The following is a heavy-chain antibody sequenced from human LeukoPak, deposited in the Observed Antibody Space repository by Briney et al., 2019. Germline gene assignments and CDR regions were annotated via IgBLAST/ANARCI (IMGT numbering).Heavy chain of an antibody. CDR1: GFTFSTSS. Sequence: GGSLRLSCAASGFTFSTSSMNWVRQAPGKGLEWVSYISGSSDTIYYTDSVKGRFTFSRDNAKNSLYLQMNSLRDEDTAVYYCARVTGILTGYYSYFDYWGQGTLVTVSS. CDR3: ARVTGILTGYYSYFDY. D-gene: IGHD3-9*01. CDR2: ISGSSDTI. J-gene: IGHJ4*02. V-gene: IGHV3-48*02.